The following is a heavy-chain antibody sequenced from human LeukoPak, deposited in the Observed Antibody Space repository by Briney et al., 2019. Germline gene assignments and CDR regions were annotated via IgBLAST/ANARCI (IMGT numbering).Heavy chain of an antibody. CDR3: ARGGDGNSAWFDP. CDR2: IYYGGST. J-gene: IGHJ5*02. Sequence: SETLSLTCTVSGGSISSGGYYCSWIRQHPGKGLEWVGYIYYGGSTYYNPSLKSRVTISVDTSKNQFSLKLTSVTAADTAVYYCARGGDGNSAWFDPWGQGTLVTVSS. V-gene: IGHV4-31*03. CDR1: GGSISSGGYY. D-gene: IGHD4-23*01.